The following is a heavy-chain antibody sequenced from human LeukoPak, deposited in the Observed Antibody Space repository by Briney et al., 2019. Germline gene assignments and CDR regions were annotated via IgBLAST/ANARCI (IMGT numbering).Heavy chain of an antibody. J-gene: IGHJ4*02. CDR3: ARGLEVRGSLWFGELLGY. CDR2: INWNGDNT. V-gene: IGHV3-20*04. Sequence: GGSLRLSCAASGFTFDDYGMSWVRQAPGKGLEWVSGINWNGDNTNYADSLKGRFTISRDNAKNSLYLQMNSLRAEDTAVYYCARGLEVRGSLWFGELLGYWGQGTLVTVSS. CDR1: GFTFDDYG. D-gene: IGHD3-10*01.